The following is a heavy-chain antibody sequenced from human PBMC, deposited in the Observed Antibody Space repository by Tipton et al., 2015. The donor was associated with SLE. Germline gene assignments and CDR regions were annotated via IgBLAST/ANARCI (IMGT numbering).Heavy chain of an antibody. J-gene: IGHJ3*02. Sequence: LSLTCAASGFTFSSYAMSWVRQAPGKGLEWVSAISGSGGSTYYADSVKGRFTISRDNSKNTLYLQMNSLRAEDTAVYYCAREWVIAGDAFDIWGQGTMVTVSS. V-gene: IGHV3-23*01. CDR3: AREWVIAGDAFDI. CDR2: ISGSGGST. CDR1: GFTFSSYA. D-gene: IGHD2-21*01.